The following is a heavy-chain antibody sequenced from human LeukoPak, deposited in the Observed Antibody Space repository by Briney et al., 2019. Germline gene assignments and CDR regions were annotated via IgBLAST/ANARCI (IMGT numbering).Heavy chain of an antibody. CDR3: AKDSDAWRGSGWYGDPFDY. CDR1: GFTFSSYG. V-gene: IGHV3-30*02. CDR2: IRYDGSSK. D-gene: IGHD6-19*01. J-gene: IGHJ4*02. Sequence: GGSLRLSCAASGFTFSSYGMHWVRQAPGKGLEWVAFIRYDGSSKYYADSVKGRFIISGDNSKNTLYRQMNSLRAEDTAMYYCAKDSDAWRGSGWYGDPFDYWGQGTLVTVSS.